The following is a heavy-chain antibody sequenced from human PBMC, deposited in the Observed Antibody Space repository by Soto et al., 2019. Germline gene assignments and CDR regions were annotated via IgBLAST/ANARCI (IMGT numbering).Heavy chain of an antibody. CDR2: ILYDGSKK. V-gene: IGHV3-30-3*01. D-gene: IGHD3-16*01. CDR1: GFTFSNYA. CDR3: ARAGEYREFDY. J-gene: IGHJ4*02. Sequence: QVQLVESGGGVVQPGRSLRLSCAASGFTFSNYAIHWVRQAPGKGLEWVAVILYDGSKKYYADSVKGRFTISRDNSKSTLYLQMNSLRVEDTAVYYCARAGEYREFDYWGQGTLVTVSS.